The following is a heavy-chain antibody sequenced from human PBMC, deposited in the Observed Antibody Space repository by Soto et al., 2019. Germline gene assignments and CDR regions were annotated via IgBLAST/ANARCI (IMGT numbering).Heavy chain of an antibody. D-gene: IGHD2-15*01. J-gene: IGHJ5*02. V-gene: IGHV3-21*01. CDR3: ARHCSGGSCYGDYMSYFRENWFDP. CDR2: ISSSSSYI. Sequence: GGSLRLSCAASGFTFSSYSMNWVRQAPGKGLEWVSSISSSSSYIYYADSVKGRFTISRDNAKNSLYLQMNSLRAEDTAVYYCARHCSGGSCYGDYMSYFRENWFDPWGQGTLVTAPQ. CDR1: GFTFSSYS.